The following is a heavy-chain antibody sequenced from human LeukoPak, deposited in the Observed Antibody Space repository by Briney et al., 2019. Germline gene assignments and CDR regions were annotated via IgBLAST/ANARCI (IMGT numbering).Heavy chain of an antibody. CDR1: GFTVSSNY. V-gene: IGHV3-53*04. D-gene: IGHD7-27*01. CDR3: ARAGALTETYWYFDL. J-gene: IGHJ2*01. CDR2: IYSGGST. Sequence: GGSLRLSCAASGFTVSSNYMSWVRQAPGKGLEWVSVIYSGGSTYYADSVKGRFTISRHNSKNTLYPQMNSLRAEDTAVYYCARAGALTETYWYFDLWGRGTLVTVSS.